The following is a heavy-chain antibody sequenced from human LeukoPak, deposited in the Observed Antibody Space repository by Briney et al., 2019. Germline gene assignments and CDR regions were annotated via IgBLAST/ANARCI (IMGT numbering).Heavy chain of an antibody. Sequence: RSETLSLTCIVSGNSITSDFWSWIRQSPGKELEWIGYINYSGRSEYDPSLKSRVTISVDSSKNQFSLRLSSVTAADTAVYYCARHGLSAWEGVLDGYFDLWGRGTLVTVSS. CDR1: GNSITSDF. V-gene: IGHV4-59*08. J-gene: IGHJ2*01. D-gene: IGHD1-26*01. CDR3: ARHGLSAWEGVLDGYFDL. CDR2: INYSGRS.